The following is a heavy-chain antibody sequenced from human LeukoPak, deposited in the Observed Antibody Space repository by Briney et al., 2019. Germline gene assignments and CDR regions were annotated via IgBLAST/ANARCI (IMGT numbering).Heavy chain of an antibody. CDR3: ARASDYDFWSGYFDY. Sequence: ASVKVSCKASGGTFSSYAISWVRQAPGQGLEWMGGIIPIFGTANYAQQFQRRVTITADESTSTAYMELSSLRSEDTAVYYCARASDYDFWSGYFDYWGQGTLVTVSS. J-gene: IGHJ4*02. CDR1: GGTFSSYA. CDR2: IIPIFGTA. V-gene: IGHV1-69*13. D-gene: IGHD3-3*01.